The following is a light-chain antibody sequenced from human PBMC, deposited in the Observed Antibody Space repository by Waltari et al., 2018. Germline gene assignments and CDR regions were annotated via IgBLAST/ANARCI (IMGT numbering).Light chain of an antibody. J-gene: IGLJ3*02. Sequence: QSDLTQPPSVSGSPGQSVTISCTGSSIDITNADYVSWYQQHPGKAPRLIMFDVNRRPSGVPDRFSGSKSGNTASLTISGLQFADDSHYFCCSYAGYFTWVFGGGTKLTVL. CDR1: SIDITNADY. CDR2: DVN. V-gene: IGLV2-11*01. CDR3: CSYAGYFTWV.